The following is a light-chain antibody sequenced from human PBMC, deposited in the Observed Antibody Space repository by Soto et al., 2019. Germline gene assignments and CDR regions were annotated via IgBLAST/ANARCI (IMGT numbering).Light chain of an antibody. CDR2: GAS. Sequence: ENVLTQSPKPSSLSPGERATLSCRASQSVSSSYLAWYQQKPGQAPRLLIYGASSRATGIPDRFSGSGSGTDFTLTISRLEPEDFAVYYCQQYGSSPLTFGGGTKVDIK. CDR1: QSVSSSY. CDR3: QQYGSSPLT. J-gene: IGKJ4*01. V-gene: IGKV3-20*01.